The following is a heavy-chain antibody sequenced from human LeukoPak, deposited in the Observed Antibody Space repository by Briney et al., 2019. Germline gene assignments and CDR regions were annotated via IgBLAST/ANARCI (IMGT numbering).Heavy chain of an antibody. D-gene: IGHD3-10*01. V-gene: IGHV4-61*10. Sequence: SQTLSLTCTVSGGSISSGSYYWSWIRQPAGKGLEWIGYIYCSGSTNYNPSLKSRVTISVDTSKNQFSLKLSSVTAADTAVYYCAREHGVRGVSIDYWGQGTLVTVSS. CDR2: IYCSGST. CDR1: GGSISSGSYY. CDR3: AREHGVRGVSIDY. J-gene: IGHJ4*02.